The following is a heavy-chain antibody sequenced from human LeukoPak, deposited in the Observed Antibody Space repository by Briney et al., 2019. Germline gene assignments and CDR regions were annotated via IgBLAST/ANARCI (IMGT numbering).Heavy chain of an antibody. V-gene: IGHV4-4*07. CDR1: GGSISNY. CDR3: ARDRAARLTSGFDY. CDR2: IYSSGST. J-gene: IGHJ4*02. Sequence: SETLSLTCTVSGGSISNYWSWIRQPAGKGLECIGRIYSSGSTKYSPSLKCRVTMSVDTSKSQFSLNLTSVTAADTAVYYCARDRAARLTSGFDYWGQGTLVTVSS. D-gene: IGHD6-6*01.